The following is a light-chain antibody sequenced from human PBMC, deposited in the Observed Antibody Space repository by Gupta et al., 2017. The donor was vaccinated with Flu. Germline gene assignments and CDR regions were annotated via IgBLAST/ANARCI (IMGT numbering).Light chain of an antibody. CDR3: KQYEYLPIT. V-gene: IGKV1-33*01. CDR2: EAS. J-gene: IGKJ5*01. Sequence: DVQMHQSPSSLSASVGDRVTINCQASQDISNYLNWYQQKPGQAPKLLIYEASNLDTGVPARFSGSGSGTDFTLKISSVEAEDIGTYYCKQYEYLPITFGHGTRLDIK. CDR1: QDISNY.